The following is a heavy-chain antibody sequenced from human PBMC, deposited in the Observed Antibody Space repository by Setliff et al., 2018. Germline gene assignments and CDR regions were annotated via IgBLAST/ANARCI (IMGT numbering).Heavy chain of an antibody. CDR3: ARAPRLEWILPTFDY. J-gene: IGHJ4*02. V-gene: IGHV1-2*02. Sequence: ASVKVSCKASGYSFSDFYIHWVRQVPGRGPEWMGSINPKSGVTRYAQKFQGRVTITADKSTSTAYLELRSLRYDDTAVYFCARAPRLEWILPTFDYWGQGTPVTVS. CDR2: INPKSGVT. D-gene: IGHD3-3*01. CDR1: GYSFSDFY.